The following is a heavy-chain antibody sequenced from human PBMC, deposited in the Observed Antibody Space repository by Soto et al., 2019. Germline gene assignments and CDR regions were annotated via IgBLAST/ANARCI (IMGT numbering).Heavy chain of an antibody. CDR1: GFTFSGYN. V-gene: IGHV3-11*01. CDR2: ITSSGSNT. Sequence: GGSLRLSCAASGFTFSGYNMSWIRQAPGKGLEWVSYITSSGSNTFDAESVKGRFTIPRDNTMNLLYLQMNSLSAEDTAVYYCARRGTISSAHLFDHWGQGTLVTVSS. D-gene: IGHD6-6*01. CDR3: ARRGTISSAHLFDH. J-gene: IGHJ4*02.